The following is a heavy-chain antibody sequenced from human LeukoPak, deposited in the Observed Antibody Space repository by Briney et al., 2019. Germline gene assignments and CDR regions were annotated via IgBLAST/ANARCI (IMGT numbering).Heavy chain of an antibody. D-gene: IGHD4-23*01. J-gene: IGHJ3*02. CDR2: SNSDGSST. CDR3: ARDLKGPVNDVFDM. V-gene: IGHV3-74*01. CDR1: GFTFKTHW. Sequence: PGGSLRLSCAASGFTFKTHWMHWVRQAPGKGLVWVSHSNSDGSSTSYADSVRGRFTISRDNAKNTLYLQMNSLRAEDTAVYYCARDLKGPVNDVFDMWGQGTMVTVSS.